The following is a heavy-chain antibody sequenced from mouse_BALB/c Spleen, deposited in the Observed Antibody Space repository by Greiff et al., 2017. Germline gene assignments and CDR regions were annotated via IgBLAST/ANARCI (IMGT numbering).Heavy chain of an antibody. CDR3: AREVPWFAY. CDR2: ISSGGSYT. Sequence: EVKVEESGGGLVKPGGSLKLSCAASGFTFSSYAMSWVRQSPEKRLEWVAEISSGGSYTYYPDTVTGRFTISRDNAKNTLYLEMSSLRSEDTAMYYCAREVPWFAYWGQGTLVTVSA. V-gene: IGHV5-9-4*01. CDR1: GFTFSSYA. J-gene: IGHJ3*01.